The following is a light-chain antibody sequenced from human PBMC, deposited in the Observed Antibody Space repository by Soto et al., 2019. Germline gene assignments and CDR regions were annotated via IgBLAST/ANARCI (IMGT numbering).Light chain of an antibody. CDR3: QQYNNWPPIT. Sequence: EIMMTQSTATLSVSPGERATLSCRASQSVSNNLAWYQQKPGQAPRLLIYYASTRATGIPVRFSGSGSGTEFTLTISSLQSEDFALYYCQQYNNWPPITFGQGTRLEIK. CDR2: YAS. J-gene: IGKJ5*01. CDR1: QSVSNN. V-gene: IGKV3-15*01.